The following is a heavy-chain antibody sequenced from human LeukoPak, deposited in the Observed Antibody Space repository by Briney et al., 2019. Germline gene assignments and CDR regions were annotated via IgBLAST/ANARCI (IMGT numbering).Heavy chain of an antibody. Sequence: GGSLRLSCAAPGFTFSNYAWSWVRQAPGKGLEWVSIISGSGDSTHYADSVKGRFTISRDNSKNTLYLQMDSLRGGDTAIYYCAKDGPDIIPVIAATYDYWGQGTLVTVSS. CDR1: GFTFSNYA. J-gene: IGHJ4*02. CDR2: ISGSGDST. V-gene: IGHV3-23*01. CDR3: AKDGPDIIPVIAATYDY. D-gene: IGHD2-15*01.